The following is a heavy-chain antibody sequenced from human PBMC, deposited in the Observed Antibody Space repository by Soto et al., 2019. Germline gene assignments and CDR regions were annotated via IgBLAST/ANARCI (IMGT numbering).Heavy chain of an antibody. D-gene: IGHD1-1*01. CDR3: ARDWAGNCSHFDY. J-gene: IGHJ4*02. CDR1: RGTFTNYA. Sequence: SVKVSCKALRGTFTNYAFSWVRQAPGQGLEWMGGIMPFFGSGNYAQKFQGRINITADESTSSVYLELTSLRSEDTAMYYCARDWAGNCSHFDYWGQGTLVTVSS. CDR2: IMPFFGSG. V-gene: IGHV1-69*13.